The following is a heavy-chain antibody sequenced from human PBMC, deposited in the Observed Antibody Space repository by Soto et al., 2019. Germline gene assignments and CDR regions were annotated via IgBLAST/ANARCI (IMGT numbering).Heavy chain of an antibody. CDR1: GFTFSSYW. D-gene: IGHD5-12*01. J-gene: IGHJ4*02. CDR3: ARDAYISGYYQFDY. Sequence: EVQLVESGGGLVQPGGSLRLSCAASGFTFSSYWMHWVRQVPGKGLVWVSRIHFDGSTTHYADSVKGRFTVSRDNAKNTLSLQMNSLRAEDTAVCYCARDAYISGYYQFDYWGQGTLVTVSS. V-gene: IGHV3-74*01. CDR2: IHFDGSTT.